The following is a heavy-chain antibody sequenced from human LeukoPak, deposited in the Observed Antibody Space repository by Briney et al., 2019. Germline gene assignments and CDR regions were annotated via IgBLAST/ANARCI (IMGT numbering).Heavy chain of an antibody. CDR2: ISNIGDST. V-gene: IGHV3-64*01. D-gene: IGHD7-27*01. CDR1: GFTFRSYA. CDR3: ARVPLGNSYYDY. J-gene: IGHJ4*02. Sequence: GGSLRLSCAASGFTFRSYAMLWVRQAPGKGLEYVSAISNIGDSTYYANSVKGRFTISRDNYKNTLFLLMDSLRAEDMAVYFCARVPLGNSYYDYWGQGTLVTVSS.